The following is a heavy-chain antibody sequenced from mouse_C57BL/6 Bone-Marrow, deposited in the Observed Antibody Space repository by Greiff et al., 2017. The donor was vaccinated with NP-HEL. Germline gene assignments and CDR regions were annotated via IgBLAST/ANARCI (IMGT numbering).Heavy chain of an antibody. D-gene: IGHD1-1*01. CDR1: GYTFTSYW. CDR3: ARRSTTVVAHYAMDY. CDR2: IYPGSGSP. J-gene: IGHJ4*01. V-gene: IGHV1-55*01. Sequence: QVQLQQPGAELVKPGASVKMSCKASGYTFTSYWITWVKQRPGQGLEWIGDIYPGSGSPNYNEKFKSQATLTVDPSSSTAYMQLSSLTSEDSAVYYCARRSTTVVAHYAMDYWGQGTSVTVSS.